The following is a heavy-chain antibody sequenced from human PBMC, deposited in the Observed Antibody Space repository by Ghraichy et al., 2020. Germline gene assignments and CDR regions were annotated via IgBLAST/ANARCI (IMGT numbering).Heavy chain of an antibody. CDR3: ARGTGVYCGGDCEPLDY. Sequence: GGSLRLSCAASGFTFSKYAVHWVRQAPGKGLEYVSSISSDGGSTYYADSVRGRFTISRDNSKNTLYLQMGSLRVEDMAVYYCARGTGVYCGGDCEPLDYWGQGTLVTVSS. CDR2: ISSDGGST. CDR1: GFTFSKYA. D-gene: IGHD2-21*02. V-gene: IGHV3-64*02. J-gene: IGHJ4*02.